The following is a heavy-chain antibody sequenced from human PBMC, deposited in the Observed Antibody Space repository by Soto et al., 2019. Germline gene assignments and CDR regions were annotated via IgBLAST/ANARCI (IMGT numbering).Heavy chain of an antibody. D-gene: IGHD2-15*01. V-gene: IGHV3-23*01. CDR1: GFTFSSYA. J-gene: IGHJ4*02. CDR2: ISGSGGST. Sequence: EVQLLESGGGLVQPGGSLRLSCAASGFTFSSYAMSWVRQAPGKGLEWVSAISGSGGSTYYADSVKGRFTISRDNSKNTLSLQMNSLRAEDTAVYYCAGGSTGTDNCSGGSCYLVDYWGQGTLVTVSS. CDR3: AGGSTGTDNCSGGSCYLVDY.